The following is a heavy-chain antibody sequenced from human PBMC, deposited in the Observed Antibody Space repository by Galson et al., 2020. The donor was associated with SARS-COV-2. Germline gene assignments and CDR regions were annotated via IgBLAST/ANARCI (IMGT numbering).Heavy chain of an antibody. CDR1: HGSISSRSYY. V-gene: IGHV4-39*07. D-gene: IGHD5-18*01. CDR3: ARIYSSASWTFDV. Sequence: SETLSLTCTVSHGSISSRSYYWGWIRQPPGKGLEWIGSIYYSGSTYYNPSLKSRVAISVDTSKNQFSLNLSSVAAADTAVYYCARIYSSASWTFDVWGRGTLVTVSS. J-gene: IGHJ2*01. CDR2: IYYSGST.